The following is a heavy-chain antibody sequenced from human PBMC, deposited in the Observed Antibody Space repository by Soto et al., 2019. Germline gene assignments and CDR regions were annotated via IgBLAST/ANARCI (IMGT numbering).Heavy chain of an antibody. V-gene: IGHV3-53*01. CDR1: EFTVSSYY. J-gene: IGHJ6*02. CDR2: IYSAGNT. Sequence: PGGSLRLSCVVSEFTVSSYYMSWVRQAPGKGLEWVSIIYSAGNTYYADSVKGRFTISRDNSKNMLYLEMSSLRAEDTGVYYWARDLKVTHNVYGMDVWGQGTTVTVSS. D-gene: IGHD2-21*02. CDR3: ARDLKVTHNVYGMDV.